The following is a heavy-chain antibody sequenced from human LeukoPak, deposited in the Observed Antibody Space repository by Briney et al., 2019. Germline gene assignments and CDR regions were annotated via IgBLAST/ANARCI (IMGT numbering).Heavy chain of an antibody. CDR1: GGSISSYY. D-gene: IGHD2-2*01. Sequence: SETLSLTCTVSGGSISSYYWSWIRQPAGKGLEWIGRIYTSGSTNYNPSLKSRVTMSVDTSKNQFSLKLSSVTTADTAVYYCARVKDIVVVPAAEYYFDYWGQGTLVTVSS. CDR2: IYTSGST. V-gene: IGHV4-4*07. CDR3: ARVKDIVVVPAAEYYFDY. J-gene: IGHJ4*02.